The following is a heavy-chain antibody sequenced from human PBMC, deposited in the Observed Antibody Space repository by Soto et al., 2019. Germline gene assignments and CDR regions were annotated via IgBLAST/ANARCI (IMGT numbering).Heavy chain of an antibody. Sequence: EVQLVESGGGLVKPGGSLRLSCAASGFTFSNAGMNWVRQAPGKGLEWVGRITSKTDGGTTDYAAAVKGRFTISRDNAKNTLVLQMNSVKTDGTAVTYSTTGGGGACYDIFTGCDYWGQGTLVTVSS. V-gene: IGHV3-15*07. J-gene: IGHJ4*02. CDR2: ITSKTDGGTT. CDR1: GFTFSNAG. CDR3: TTGGGGACYDIFTGCDY. D-gene: IGHD3-9*01.